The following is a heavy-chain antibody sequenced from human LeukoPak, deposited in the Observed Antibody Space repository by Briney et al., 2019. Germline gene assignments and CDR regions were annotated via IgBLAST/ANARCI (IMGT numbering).Heavy chain of an antibody. CDR1: GGSISISYY. J-gene: IGHJ3*02. D-gene: IGHD2-2*01. V-gene: IGHV4-39*01. CDR2: IYYSGST. Sequence: SETLSLTCTVSGGSISISYYWGWIRQPPGRGLEWIGSIYYSGSTYYNPSLKSRVTISVDTSKNQFSLKLSSVTAADTAVYYCASYCSGTSCLRRAFDIWGQGTMVTVSS. CDR3: ASYCSGTSCLRRAFDI.